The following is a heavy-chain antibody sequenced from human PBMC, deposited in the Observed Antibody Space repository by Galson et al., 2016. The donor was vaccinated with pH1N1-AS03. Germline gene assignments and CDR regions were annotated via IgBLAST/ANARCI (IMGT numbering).Heavy chain of an antibody. CDR1: GFSLNDAGVG. CDR2: IFSNDEK. D-gene: IGHD3-22*01. Sequence: PALVTPTQTLTLTCSVSGFSLNDAGVGVSWIRQPPGKALEWLAHIFSNDEKAYNPSLNSRLTLSRDASRSQVVLTMTNMDAVDTATYFCAQLHRNFDSRGFYSLDGMGVWGQGTTVTVSS. V-gene: IGHV2-26*01. J-gene: IGHJ6*02. CDR3: AQLHRNFDSRGFYSLDGMGV.